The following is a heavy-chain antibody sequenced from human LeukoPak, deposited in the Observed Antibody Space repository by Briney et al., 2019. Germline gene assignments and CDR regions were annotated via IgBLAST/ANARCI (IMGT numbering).Heavy chain of an antibody. J-gene: IGHJ5*02. CDR1: GGSISSGGYS. V-gene: IGHV4-30-2*02. Sequence: PSETLSLTCAVSGGSISSGGYSWSWIRQPPGKGLEWIGYIYHSGSTYYNPSLKSRVTISVDRSKNQFSLKLSSVTAADTAVYYCARTQLTWFDPWGQGTLVTVSS. D-gene: IGHD2-2*01. CDR3: ARTQLTWFDP. CDR2: IYHSGST.